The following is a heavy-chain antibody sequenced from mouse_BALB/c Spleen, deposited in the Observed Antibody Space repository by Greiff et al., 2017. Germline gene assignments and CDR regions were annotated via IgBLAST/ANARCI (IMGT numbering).Heavy chain of an antibody. J-gene: IGHJ4*01. CDR2: IDPANGNT. D-gene: IGHD1-1*01. CDR3: ARGGPTVVYYYAMDY. CDR1: GFNIKDTY. Sequence: EVKLVESGAELVKPGASVKLSCTASGFNIKDTYMHWVKQRPEQGLEWIGRIDPANGNTKYDPKFQGKATITADTSSNTAYLQLSSLTSEDTAVYYCARGGPTVVYYYAMDYWGQGTSVTVSS. V-gene: IGHV14-3*02.